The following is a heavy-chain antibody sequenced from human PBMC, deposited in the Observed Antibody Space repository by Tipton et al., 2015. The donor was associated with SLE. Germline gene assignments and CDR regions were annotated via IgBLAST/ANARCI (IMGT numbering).Heavy chain of an antibody. D-gene: IGHD1-26*01. CDR3: ARSWSGRREFDY. CDR2: IYRTGTT. Sequence: TLSLTCIVSDDSVSSAYYWAWIRQPPGKGLQWIACIYRTGTTYVNPSLKSRVSMSMDTSNNRFSLTMTSLTVADTAVYYCARSWSGRREFDYWDPGTLVTVSS. CDR1: DDSVSSAYY. J-gene: IGHJ4*02. V-gene: IGHV4-38-2*02.